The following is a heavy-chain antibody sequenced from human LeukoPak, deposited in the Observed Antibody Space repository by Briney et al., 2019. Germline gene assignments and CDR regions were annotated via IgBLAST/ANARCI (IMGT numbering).Heavy chain of an antibody. CDR2: INPNSGGT. Sequence: ASVKVSCKASGYTFTSYDINWVRQAPGQGLEWMGRINPNSGGTNYAQKFQGRVTMTRDTSISTAYMELSRLRSDDTAVYYCARVVYYYDSRGYGAFDIWGQGTMVTVSS. D-gene: IGHD3-22*01. CDR3: ARVVYYYDSRGYGAFDI. CDR1: GYTFTSYD. V-gene: IGHV1-2*06. J-gene: IGHJ3*02.